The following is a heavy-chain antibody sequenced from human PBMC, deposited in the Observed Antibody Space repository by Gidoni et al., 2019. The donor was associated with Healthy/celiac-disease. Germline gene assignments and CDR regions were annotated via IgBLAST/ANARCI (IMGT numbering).Heavy chain of an antibody. CDR3: AKDFGQWLAVPSSFDY. V-gene: IGHV3-23*01. CDR2: ISGSGGST. Sequence: EVQLLESGGGLVQPGGSLRLSCAASGFTFSRYAMSWVRQAPGKGLGWVSAISGSGGSTYYADSVKGRFTISRDNSKNTLYLQMNSLRAEDTAVYYCAKDFGQWLAVPSSFDYWGQGTLVTVSS. CDR1: GFTFSRYA. D-gene: IGHD6-19*01. J-gene: IGHJ4*02.